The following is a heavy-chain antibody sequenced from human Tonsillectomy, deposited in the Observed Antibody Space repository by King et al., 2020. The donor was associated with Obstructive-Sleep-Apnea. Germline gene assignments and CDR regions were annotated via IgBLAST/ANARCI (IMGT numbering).Heavy chain of an antibody. Sequence: VQLQQSGPGLVKPSQTLLLTCAISGDSVSSNSAAWNWIRQSPSRGLEWLGRTYYRSKWWYYFADFVKSRITINPDTSKNQFSLQLNSVTPEDTALYYCARGKPSYYGMDVWGLGTTVTVSS. J-gene: IGHJ6*02. CDR1: GDSVSSNSAA. V-gene: IGHV6-1*01. D-gene: IGHD4-23*01. CDR2: TYYRSKWWY. CDR3: ARGKPSYYGMDV.